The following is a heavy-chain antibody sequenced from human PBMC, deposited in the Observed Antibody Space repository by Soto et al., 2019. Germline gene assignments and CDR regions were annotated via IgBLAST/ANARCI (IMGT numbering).Heavy chain of an antibody. J-gene: IGHJ5*02. CDR1: GYSFTSYW. Sequence: LGESLKISCTGVGYSFTSYWIGWVRQMPGKGLEWMGIIYPGDSDTRYSPSFQGQVTISADKSITTAYLQWSSLKASDTAMYYCARGYCTTTICDLWFDPCRDGTPVTVS. D-gene: IGHD2-2*01. CDR2: IYPGDSDT. V-gene: IGHV5-51*01. CDR3: ARGYCTTTICDLWFDP.